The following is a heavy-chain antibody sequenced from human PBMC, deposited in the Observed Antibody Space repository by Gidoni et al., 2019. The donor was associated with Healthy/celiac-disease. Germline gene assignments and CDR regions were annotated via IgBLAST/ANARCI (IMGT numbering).Heavy chain of an antibody. CDR3: ARTYYDFWSGYYEGYYYYYMDV. CDR2: ISSSSSYI. Sequence: EVQLVESGGGLVKPGGSLRLSCAASGFTFSSYSMTWVRQAPGKGLEWVSSISSSSSYIYYADSVKGRFTISRDNAKNSLYLQMNSLRAEDTAVYYCARTYYDFWSGYYEGYYYYYMDVWGKGTTVTVSS. V-gene: IGHV3-21*01. D-gene: IGHD3-3*01. J-gene: IGHJ6*03. CDR1: GFTFSSYS.